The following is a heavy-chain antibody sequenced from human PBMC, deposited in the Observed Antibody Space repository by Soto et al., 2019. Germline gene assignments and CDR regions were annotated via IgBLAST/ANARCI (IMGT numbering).Heavy chain of an antibody. V-gene: IGHV4-59*08. J-gene: IGHJ4*02. D-gene: IGHD3-22*01. CDR1: ADSINTYY. CDR3: ARGCSSAPCALDL. Sequence: SETLSLTCTVSADSINTYYWSWIRRPPGKGLECIGYIYYTGSTTYNPSLKSRVTISVDTSKNLISLRLSSVTAADTGVYYCARGCSSAPCALDLWGQGTLVTVSS. CDR2: IYYTGST.